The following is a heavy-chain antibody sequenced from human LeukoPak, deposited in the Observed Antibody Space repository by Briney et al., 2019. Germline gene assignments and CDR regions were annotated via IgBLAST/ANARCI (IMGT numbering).Heavy chain of an antibody. D-gene: IGHD6-19*01. CDR2: IWYDGSNK. CDR1: GFTFSSYG. J-gene: IGHJ1*01. V-gene: IGHV3-33*06. CDR3: AKDRGWYLVEYFQH. Sequence: GGSLRLSCAASGFTFSSYGMHWVRQAPGKGLEWVAVIWYDGSNKYYADSVKGRFTISRDNSKNTLYLQMNSLRAEDTAVYYCAKDRGWYLVEYFQHWGQGTLVTVSS.